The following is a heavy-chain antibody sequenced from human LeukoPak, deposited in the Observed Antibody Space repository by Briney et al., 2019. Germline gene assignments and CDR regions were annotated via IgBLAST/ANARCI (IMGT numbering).Heavy chain of an antibody. Sequence: GGSLRLSCAASGFIFRKYWMSWVRQAPGKGLEWVAFIRYDGSNKYYADSAKGRFTISRDNSKNTLYLQMNSLRAEDTAVYYCAKDSTAPISITMVRGRWYFDYWGQGTLVTVSS. D-gene: IGHD3-10*01. V-gene: IGHV3-30*02. CDR3: AKDSTAPISITMVRGRWYFDY. CDR2: IRYDGSNK. CDR1: GFIFRKYW. J-gene: IGHJ4*02.